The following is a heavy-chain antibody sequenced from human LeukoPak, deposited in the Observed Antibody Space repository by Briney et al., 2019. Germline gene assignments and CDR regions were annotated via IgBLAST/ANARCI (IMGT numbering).Heavy chain of an antibody. J-gene: IGHJ6*02. CDR2: ISYDGSNK. CDR1: GFTFSSYG. V-gene: IGHV3-30*18. Sequence: GGSLRLSCAASGFTFSSYGMHWVRQAPGKGLEWVAVISYDGSNKYYADSVKGRFTISRDNSKNTLYLQMNSLRAEDTAVYYCAKDPDYYYYYCMDVWGQGTTVTVAS. CDR3: AKDPDYYYYYCMDV.